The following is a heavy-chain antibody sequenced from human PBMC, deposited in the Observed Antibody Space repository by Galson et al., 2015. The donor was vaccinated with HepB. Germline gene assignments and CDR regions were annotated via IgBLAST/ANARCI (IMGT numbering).Heavy chain of an antibody. D-gene: IGHD6-13*01. Sequence: SLRLSCAASGFTFASTSVSWVRQAPGKGLEWVSYIERSSTTIYYADSVQGRFTISRDNAKTSLYLQMNSLRVEDTAVYYCARAVAASGSTYYFDHWGQGTLVTVSS. CDR1: GFTFASTS. CDR2: IERSSTTI. CDR3: ARAVAASGSTYYFDH. J-gene: IGHJ4*02. V-gene: IGHV3-48*01.